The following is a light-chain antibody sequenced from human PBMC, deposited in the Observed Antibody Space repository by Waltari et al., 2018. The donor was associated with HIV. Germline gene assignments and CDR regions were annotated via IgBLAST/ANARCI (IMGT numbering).Light chain of an antibody. J-gene: IGLJ2*01. CDR2: QDF. CDR3: QAWDSSTAWL. Sequence: SFELTQPPSVSVSPGQTASITCSGDKLGDRYVSWYQQKPGQSPVLVMYQDFKRPSGIPERFAGSNSGNTATLAISGTQAMDEADYYCQAWDSSTAWLFGGGTKLTVL. CDR1: KLGDRY. V-gene: IGLV3-1*01.